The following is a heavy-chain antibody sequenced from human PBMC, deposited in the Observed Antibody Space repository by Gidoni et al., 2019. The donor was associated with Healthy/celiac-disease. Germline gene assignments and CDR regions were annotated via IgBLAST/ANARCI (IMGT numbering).Heavy chain of an antibody. J-gene: IGHJ4*02. V-gene: IGHV3-33*01. Sequence: QVQLVESGGGVVQPGRALRLSCAASGFPFSSYGMHWVRQAPGEGLEWVAVIWYDGSNKYYADSVKGRFTISRDNSKNTLYLQMNSLRAEDTAVYYCAVGYCSGGSCYPPFDYWGQGTLVTVSS. CDR3: AVGYCSGGSCYPPFDY. CDR2: IWYDGSNK. D-gene: IGHD2-15*01. CDR1: GFPFSSYG.